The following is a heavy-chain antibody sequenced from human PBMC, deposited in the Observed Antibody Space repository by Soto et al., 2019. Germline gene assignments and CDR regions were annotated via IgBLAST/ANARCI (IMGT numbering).Heavy chain of an antibody. Sequence: SETLSLTCTVSGGSISSSSYYWGWIRQPPGKGLEWIGSIYYSGSTYYNPSLKSRVTISVDTSKNQFSLKLSSVTAADTAVYYCASGWGIAVAGRRFDHWGPGTLVTLSS. CDR2: IYYSGST. J-gene: IGHJ4*02. D-gene: IGHD6-19*01. CDR1: GGSISSSSYY. CDR3: ASGWGIAVAGRRFDH. V-gene: IGHV4-39*01.